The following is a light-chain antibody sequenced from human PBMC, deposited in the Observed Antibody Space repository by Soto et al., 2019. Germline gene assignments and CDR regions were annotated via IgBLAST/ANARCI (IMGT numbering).Light chain of an antibody. CDR2: VDSDGSH. CDR3: QTWGTGKGV. J-gene: IGLJ2*01. V-gene: IGLV4-69*02. Sequence: QPVLTQSPSASASLGASVKFTCTLSSGHSSYAIAWHQQQPEKGPRYLMKVDSDGSHSKGDGIPDRFSGSSSGAERYLTISSLQSEDEADYYCQTWGTGKGVFGGGTKLTVL. CDR1: SGHSSYA.